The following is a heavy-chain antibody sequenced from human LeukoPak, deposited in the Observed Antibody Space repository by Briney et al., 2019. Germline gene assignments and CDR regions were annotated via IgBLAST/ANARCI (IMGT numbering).Heavy chain of an antibody. Sequence: GGSLRLSCAASGFTFSSYSMNWVRQAPGKGLEWVGFIRSKAYGGTTEYAASVKGRFTISRDDSKSIAYLQMNSLKTEDTAVYYCTREHEIGYFDYWGQGTLVTVSS. CDR3: TREHEIGYFDY. V-gene: IGHV3-49*04. CDR2: IRSKAYGGTT. CDR1: GFTFSSYS. J-gene: IGHJ4*02. D-gene: IGHD2-21*01.